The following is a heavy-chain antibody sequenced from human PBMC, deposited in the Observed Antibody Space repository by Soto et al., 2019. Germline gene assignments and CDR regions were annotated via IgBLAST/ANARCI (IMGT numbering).Heavy chain of an antibody. V-gene: IGHV3-23*01. CDR2: ISGSGGST. CDR3: APYSGSYFSGY. D-gene: IGHD1-26*01. Sequence: GGSLRLSCAASGFTFSSYAMSWVRQAPGKGLEWVSAISGSGGSTYYADSVKGRFTISRDNSKNTLYLQMNSLRAEDPAVYYCAPYSGSYFSGYWGQGTLVTVSS. CDR1: GFTFSSYA. J-gene: IGHJ4*02.